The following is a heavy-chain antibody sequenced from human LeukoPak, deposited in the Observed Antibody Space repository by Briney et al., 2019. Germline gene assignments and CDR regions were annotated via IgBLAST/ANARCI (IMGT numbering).Heavy chain of an antibody. Sequence: GGSLRLSCAASGFTFSSYSMNWVRQAPGKGLEWVSYISSSGSTIYYADSVKGRFTISRDNTKNSLYLQMNSLRAEDTAVFYCARLPAYCSSTSCYVDYWGQGTLVTVSS. CDR1: GFTFSSYS. CDR3: ARLPAYCSSTSCYVDY. CDR2: ISSSGSTI. D-gene: IGHD2-2*01. V-gene: IGHV3-48*04. J-gene: IGHJ4*02.